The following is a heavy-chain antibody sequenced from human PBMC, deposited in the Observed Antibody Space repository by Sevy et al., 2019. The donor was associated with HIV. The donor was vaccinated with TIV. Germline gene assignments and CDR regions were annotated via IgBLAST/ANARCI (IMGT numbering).Heavy chain of an antibody. CDR2: SYYSGST. V-gene: IGHV4-39*01. D-gene: IGHD3-10*01. J-gene: IGHJ3*02. Sequence: SETLSLTCTVSGGSISSSDNYWGWIRQPPGKGLDWIASSYYSGSTYYNPSLKSRVTISVDTSKNQFSLKLRSVTAADTAVYYFARRRVEDYYGSGTPPLVNGPFDIWGQGTMVTVSS. CDR3: ARRRVEDYYGSGTPPLVNGPFDI. CDR1: GGSISSSDNY.